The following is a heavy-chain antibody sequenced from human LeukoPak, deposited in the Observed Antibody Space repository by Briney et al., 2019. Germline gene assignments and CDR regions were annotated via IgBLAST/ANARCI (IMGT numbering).Heavy chain of an antibody. CDR3: ARDWTVRGVYYFDY. V-gene: IGHV1-2*02. J-gene: IGHJ4*02. CDR1: GYSFTGYY. CDR2: INPNRGGT. D-gene: IGHD3-10*01. Sequence: ASVKVSCKASGYSFTGYYMHWVRQVPGQGLEWMGWINPNRGGTNYAQKFQGRVTMTRDTSISTAYMEMSRLRFDDTAVYYCARDWTVRGVYYFDYWGQGTLVSVSS.